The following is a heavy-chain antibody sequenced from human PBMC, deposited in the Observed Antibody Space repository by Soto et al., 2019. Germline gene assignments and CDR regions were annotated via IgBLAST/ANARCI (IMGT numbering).Heavy chain of an antibody. Sequence: SETLSLTCSVSGGSISSGYYYWSWIRQPPGKGLEWIGNIYYSGNTYYNPSLKSRLIISIDTSKNQFSLKLSSVTAADTAVYHCARGLLRFLEWLSHYNWFDPWGQGTLVTVSS. CDR2: IYYSGNT. CDR3: ARGLLRFLEWLSHYNWFDP. D-gene: IGHD3-3*01. J-gene: IGHJ5*02. V-gene: IGHV4-30-4*01. CDR1: GGSISSGYYY.